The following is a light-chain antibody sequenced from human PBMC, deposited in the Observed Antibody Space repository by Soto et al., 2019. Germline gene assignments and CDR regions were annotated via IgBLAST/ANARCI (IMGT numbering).Light chain of an antibody. CDR2: EVS. J-gene: IGLJ1*01. CDR1: SSDVGLYNY. Sequence: QSALAQPASVSGSPGQSITISCTGTSSDVGLYNYVSWYQHHPGKAPKLLIYEVSDRPSGVSNRFSGSKSGNTASLTISGLQAEDEADYYCSSHTNTSTYVFGTGTKLTVL. CDR3: SSHTNTSTYV. V-gene: IGLV2-14*01.